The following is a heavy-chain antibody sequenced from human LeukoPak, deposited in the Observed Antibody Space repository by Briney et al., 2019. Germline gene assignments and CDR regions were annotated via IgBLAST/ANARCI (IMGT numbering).Heavy chain of an antibody. D-gene: IGHD6-6*01. Sequence: GGSLRLSCAASGFTFDSYGMNWVRQAPGKGLEWVSGISGSGVYTYYADSVKGRFTISRDNSKNTLYLQMNSLRAEDTAVYYCAREGVSSSSDYYYYMDVWGKGTTVTVSS. CDR3: AREGVSSSSDYYYYMDV. CDR2: ISGSGVYT. J-gene: IGHJ6*03. V-gene: IGHV3-23*01. CDR1: GFTFDSYG.